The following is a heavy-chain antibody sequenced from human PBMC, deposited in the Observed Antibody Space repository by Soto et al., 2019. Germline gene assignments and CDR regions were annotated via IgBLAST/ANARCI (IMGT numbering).Heavy chain of an antibody. CDR3: ERLWVWGSYATDV. V-gene: IGHV3-66*01. D-gene: IGHD3-16*01. J-gene: IGHJ4*01. Sequence: GGSLRLSCTVSGFTVTSTYMSWIRQAPGKGLEWISVIHSGGTTYYTDSVKGRFTISRDISKNTVSLQMNSLRVGDTALYYCERLWVWGSYATDVWGHGTLVTVSS. CDR1: GFTVTSTY. CDR2: IHSGGTT.